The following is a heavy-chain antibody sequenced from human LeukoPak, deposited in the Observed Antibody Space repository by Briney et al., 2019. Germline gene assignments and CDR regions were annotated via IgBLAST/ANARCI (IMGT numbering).Heavy chain of an antibody. D-gene: IGHD3-22*01. CDR3: ARGYDSKDAFDI. V-gene: IGHV3-21*01. CDR1: GFTFSSYS. Sequence: PGGSLRPSGAASGFTFSSYSMTWVRRAPGKGLEWVSSISSSSSYIYYADSVKGRFTISRDNAKNSLYLQMNSLRAEDTAVYYCARGYDSKDAFDIWGQGTMVTVSS. J-gene: IGHJ3*02. CDR2: ISSSSSYI.